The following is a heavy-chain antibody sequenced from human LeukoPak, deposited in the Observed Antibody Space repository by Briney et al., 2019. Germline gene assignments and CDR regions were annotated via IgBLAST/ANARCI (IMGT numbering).Heavy chain of an antibody. V-gene: IGHV1-18*01. D-gene: IGHD6-13*01. CDR1: GYTFTNYG. CDR3: ARARAAVGVHYFDY. CDR2: ISVYNGDT. J-gene: IGHJ4*02. Sequence: GASVKISCKASGYTFTNYGISWVRQAPGQGLEWMGWISVYNGDTNYAQKLQGRVTMTTDTSTSTVYMELRSLTSDDTAVYYCARARAAVGVHYFDYWGQGTLVTVSS.